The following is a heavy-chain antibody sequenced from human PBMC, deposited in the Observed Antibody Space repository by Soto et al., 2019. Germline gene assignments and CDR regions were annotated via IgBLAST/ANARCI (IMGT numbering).Heavy chain of an antibody. V-gene: IGHV4-59*08. Sequence: PSETLSLTCTVSGGSISSYYWSWIRQPPGKGLEWIGYVYDSGSTNYNPSLRSRVTISVDTSKNQFSLKLTSVTAADTAVYYCARHVSGSGGSPRRAIDIWGQGTIVTVSS. D-gene: IGHD2-15*01. CDR1: GGSISSYY. J-gene: IGHJ3*02. CDR2: VYDSGST. CDR3: ARHVSGSGGSPRRAIDI.